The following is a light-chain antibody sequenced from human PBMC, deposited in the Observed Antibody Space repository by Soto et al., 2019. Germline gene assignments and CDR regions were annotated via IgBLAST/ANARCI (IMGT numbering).Light chain of an antibody. Sequence: ETVMTQSPATLSVSPGERATLSCRASQSISSNLAWYQQKPGQAPRLLIYGASSRATGIPDRFSGSGSGTDFTLTISSLEPEDFAVYYCQQRSNWPPTFGQGTKVDIK. V-gene: IGKV3-11*01. J-gene: IGKJ1*01. CDR3: QQRSNWPPT. CDR2: GAS. CDR1: QSISSN.